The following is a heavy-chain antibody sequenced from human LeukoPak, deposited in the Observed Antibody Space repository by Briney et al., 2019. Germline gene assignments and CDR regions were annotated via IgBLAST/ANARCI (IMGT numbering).Heavy chain of an antibody. Sequence: SETLSLTCTVSGGSISSYYWSWIRQPPGKGLEWIGYIYYSGSTNYNPSLKSRVTMSVDTSKNQFSLKLSSVTAADTAVYYCARDNWNYVFDIWGQGTMATVSS. V-gene: IGHV4-59*12. D-gene: IGHD1-7*01. CDR3: ARDNWNYVFDI. CDR1: GGSISSYY. CDR2: IYYSGST. J-gene: IGHJ3*02.